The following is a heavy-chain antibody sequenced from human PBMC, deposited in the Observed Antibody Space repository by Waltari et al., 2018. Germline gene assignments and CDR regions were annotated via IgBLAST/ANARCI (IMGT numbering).Heavy chain of an antibody. CDR2: LDNNREGAT. J-gene: IGHJ4*02. CDR1: GFTFSSSA. Sequence: EVQLLESGGALVQPGGSVSLSCAGPGFTFSSSAIRWVRQGPGKGLEWVSALDNNREGATFYADSVRGRFTISRDNSKNTLYLQMNSLRIEDTAVYYCAKVEWGGYSGYVGDCWGQGTLVTVSS. V-gene: IGHV3-23*01. D-gene: IGHD5-12*01. CDR3: AKVEWGGYSGYVGDC.